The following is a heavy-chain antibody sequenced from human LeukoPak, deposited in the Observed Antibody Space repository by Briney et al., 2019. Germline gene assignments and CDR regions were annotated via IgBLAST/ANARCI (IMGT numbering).Heavy chain of an antibody. CDR1: GFTFSGYS. D-gene: IGHD3-22*01. CDR3: AREVSEGFDF. J-gene: IGHJ4*02. CDR2: FGTRSTSV. V-gene: IGHV3-21*01. Sequence: GGSLRLSCTASGFTFSGYSMNWIRQAPGKGLEWVSSFGTRSTSVYHAGSVKGRFAISRGNAKNSLYLQMNSLRAEDTALYYCAREVSEGFDFWGQGTLVTVSS.